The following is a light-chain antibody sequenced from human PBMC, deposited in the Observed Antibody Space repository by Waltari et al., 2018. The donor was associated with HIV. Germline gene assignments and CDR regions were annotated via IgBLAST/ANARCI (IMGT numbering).Light chain of an antibody. CDR3: MQGLQSPT. CDR2: LGS. Sequence: DIVLTQSPLSLPVTPGETASISSWYSLSLLHRTGHHFLDWYLQKPGQSPQLLIYLGSSRASGVLARIRGSVSGTDFTLIISRVEAEDVGVYYCMQGLQSPTFGQGTRLEIK. J-gene: IGKJ5*01. V-gene: IGKV2-28*01. CDR1: LSLLHRTGHHF.